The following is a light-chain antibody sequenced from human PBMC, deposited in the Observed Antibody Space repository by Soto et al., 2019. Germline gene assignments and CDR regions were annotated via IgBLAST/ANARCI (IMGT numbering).Light chain of an antibody. CDR3: AAWDDSLNGVV. V-gene: IGLV1-44*01. Sequence: QSALTQAPSASGTPGQRVTISCSGSSSNIGSNTVNWYQQLPRTAPKLLIYSNNQRPSGVPDRFSGSKSGTSASLAISGLQSEDEAAYYCAAWDDSLNGVVFGGGTKLTVL. J-gene: IGLJ2*01. CDR1: SSNIGSNT. CDR2: SNN.